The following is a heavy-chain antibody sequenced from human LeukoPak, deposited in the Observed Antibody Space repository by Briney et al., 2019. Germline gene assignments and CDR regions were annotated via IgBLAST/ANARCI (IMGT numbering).Heavy chain of an antibody. D-gene: IGHD3-10*01. CDR2: IGGSGGGI. V-gene: IGHV3-23*01. CDR3: AKYRGFGDSYDS. Sequence: GGSLRLSCTASRFTFSSYAMSWVRQAPGMRLEWVSTIGGSGGGIYYADSVKGRFTISRDNSQSTLYLQMNSLRAEDTAVYYCAKYRGFGDSYDSWGQGTLVTVSS. CDR1: RFTFSSYA. J-gene: IGHJ4*02.